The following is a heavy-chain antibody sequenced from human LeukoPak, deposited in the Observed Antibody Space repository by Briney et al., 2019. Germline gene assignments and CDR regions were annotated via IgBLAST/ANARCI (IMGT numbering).Heavy chain of an antibody. D-gene: IGHD6-19*01. V-gene: IGHV5-51*01. CDR2: IYPDDSDT. Sequence: GESLKISCKGSGYSFTSYWIAWVRQMPGKGLEWMGVIYPDDSDTRYSPSFQGQVTITADKSISTAYLQWSSLKASDNAMYYCARQRRSSGWPNDYWGQGTLVTVSS. CDR3: ARQRRSSGWPNDY. J-gene: IGHJ4*02. CDR1: GYSFTSYW.